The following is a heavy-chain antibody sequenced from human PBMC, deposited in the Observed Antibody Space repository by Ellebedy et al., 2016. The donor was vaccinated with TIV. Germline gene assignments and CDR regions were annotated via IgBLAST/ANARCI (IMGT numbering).Heavy chain of an antibody. CDR3: ARVGYDILTGYPWFDP. CDR1: GGSFSGYY. CDR2: INHSGST. V-gene: IGHV4-34*01. Sequence: SETLSLXXAVYGGSFSGYYWSWIRQPPGKGLEWIGEINHSGSTNYNPSLKSRVTISVDTSKNQFSLKLSSVTAADTAVYYCARVGYDILTGYPWFDPWGQGTLVTVSS. J-gene: IGHJ5*02. D-gene: IGHD3-9*01.